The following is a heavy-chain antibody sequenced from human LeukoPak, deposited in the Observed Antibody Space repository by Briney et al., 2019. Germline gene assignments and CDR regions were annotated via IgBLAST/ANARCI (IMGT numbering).Heavy chain of an antibody. CDR1: GGSFSNYY. D-gene: IGHD2-21*02. CDR3: ARVYGDFNWFGP. CDR2: INTSGTT. J-gene: IGHJ5*02. Sequence: SETLSLTCTVSGGSFSNYYWSWIRQPAGKGLEWIGRINTSGTTNYNPSFKSRVTMSVDMSKNQFSLKVTSVTAADTAVYYCARVYGDFNWFGPWGQGTLVTVSS. V-gene: IGHV4-4*07.